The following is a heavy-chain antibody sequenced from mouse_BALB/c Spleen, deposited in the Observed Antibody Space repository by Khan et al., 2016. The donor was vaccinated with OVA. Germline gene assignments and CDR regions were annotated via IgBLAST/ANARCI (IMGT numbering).Heavy chain of an antibody. V-gene: IGHV2-9*02. J-gene: IGHJ4*01. Sequence: QVQLKESGPGLVAPSQSLSITCTVSGFSLTSYGLHWVRHPPGKGLEWLGVMWAGGSTNYNSALMSRLSISKDNSKSQVFLKMNSLQTDDTAMYYCARGDGYYEDAMDYWGQGTSVTVSS. CDR3: ARGDGYYEDAMDY. CDR1: GFSLTSYG. CDR2: MWAGGST. D-gene: IGHD2-3*01.